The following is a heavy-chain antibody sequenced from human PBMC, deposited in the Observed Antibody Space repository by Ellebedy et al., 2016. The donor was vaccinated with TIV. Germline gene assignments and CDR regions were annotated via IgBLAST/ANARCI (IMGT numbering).Heavy chain of an antibody. CDR2: IYYSGST. J-gene: IGHJ5*02. CDR3: ARHIAAVTTYWFDP. CDR1: GGSISSSSYY. V-gene: IGHV4-39*01. Sequence: MPSETLSLTCTVSGGSISSSSYYWGWIRQPPGKGLEWIGSIYYSGSTYYNPSLKSRVTISVDTSKNQFSLKLSSVTAADTAVYYCARHIAAVTTYWFDPWGQGTLVTVSS. D-gene: IGHD4-17*01.